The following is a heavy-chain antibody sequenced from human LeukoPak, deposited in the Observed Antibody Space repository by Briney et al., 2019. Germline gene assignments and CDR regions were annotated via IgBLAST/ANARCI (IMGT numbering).Heavy chain of an antibody. CDR2: ISYDGSNK. CDR3: AKDGVLRFLEWLFPETPNWFDP. CDR1: GFTFSSYG. J-gene: IGHJ5*02. D-gene: IGHD3-3*01. Sequence: PGGSLRLSCAASGFTFSSYGMHWVRQAPGKGLEWVAVISYDGSNKYYADSVKGRFTISRDNSKNTLYLQMNSLRAEGTAVYYCAKDGVLRFLEWLFPETPNWFDPWGQGTLVTVSS. V-gene: IGHV3-30*18.